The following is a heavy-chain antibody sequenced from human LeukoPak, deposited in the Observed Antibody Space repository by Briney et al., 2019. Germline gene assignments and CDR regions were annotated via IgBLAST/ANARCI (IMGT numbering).Heavy chain of an antibody. CDR1: RFTFSDYY. CDR3: XXVXXXXDNRGFSSDAFDI. Sequence: HSGGSLRLSCAASRFTFSDYYMDWVRQAPGEGVEWVARIRNRAKSYITQYAPSVRDKFPISRHDSGISVYHQMNSLKTEDTAVYXXXXVXXXXDNRGFSSDAFDIWGLGTMVTVS. D-gene: IGHD3-22*01. J-gene: IGHJ3*02. V-gene: IGHV3-72*01. CDR2: IRNRAKSYIT.